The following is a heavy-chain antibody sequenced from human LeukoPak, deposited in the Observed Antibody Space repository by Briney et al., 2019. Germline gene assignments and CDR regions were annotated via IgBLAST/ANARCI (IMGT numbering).Heavy chain of an antibody. CDR2: ISSSSSYI. Sequence: GRSLRLSCAASGFTFSSYGMHWVRQAPGKGLEWVSSISSSSSYIYYADSVKGRFTISRDSSKNTLYLQMNSLRAEDTAVYYCAKDRGYHYDSSGYYRMDAFDIWGQGTMVTVSS. D-gene: IGHD3-22*01. V-gene: IGHV3-21*01. J-gene: IGHJ3*02. CDR3: AKDRGYHYDSSGYYRMDAFDI. CDR1: GFTFSSYG.